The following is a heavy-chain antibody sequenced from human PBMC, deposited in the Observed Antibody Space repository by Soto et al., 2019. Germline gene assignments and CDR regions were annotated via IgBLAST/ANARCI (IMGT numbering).Heavy chain of an antibody. CDR2: FYGGGTT. CDR1: GFTVSDNY. Sequence: EVQLAESGGGLVQPGGSLRLSCAASGFTVSDNYMNWVRQAPGKGLEWVSVFYGGGTTDYADSAKGRFTISRDSSMNTLHLQMNSLRDEDTAVFYCAALSNSARYIDFWGRGTLVTVSS. D-gene: IGHD1-26*01. J-gene: IGHJ4*02. CDR3: AALSNSARYIDF. V-gene: IGHV3-66*01.